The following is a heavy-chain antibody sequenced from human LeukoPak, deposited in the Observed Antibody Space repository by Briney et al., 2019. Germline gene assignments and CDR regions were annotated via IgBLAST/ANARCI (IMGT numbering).Heavy chain of an antibody. V-gene: IGHV3-23*01. CDR3: AKLSGSGWFKEGYFDY. D-gene: IGHD6-19*01. CDR1: GFTFSSYA. CDR2: ISGSGGST. J-gene: IGHJ4*02. Sequence: GGSLRLSCAASGFTFSSYAMSWVRQAPGKGLEWVSAISGSGGSTYYADSVKGRFTISRDNSKNTLYLQMNSLRAEDTAVYYCAKLSGSGWFKEGYFDYWGQGTLVTVSS.